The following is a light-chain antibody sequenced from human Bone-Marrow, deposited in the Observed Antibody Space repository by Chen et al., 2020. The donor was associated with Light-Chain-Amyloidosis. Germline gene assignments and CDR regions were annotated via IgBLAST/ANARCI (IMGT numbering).Light chain of an antibody. J-gene: IGLJ3*02. CDR1: NIGSTS. V-gene: IGLV3-21*02. CDR2: DDS. Sequence: SYVLTQPSSVSAAPGQTATIACGGNNIGSTSVHWYQQTPGQAPLLVVYDDSDRPSGTPERWSGSNSGNTATLTISRVEAGDEADYYCQVWDRSSDRPVFGGGTKLTVL. CDR3: QVWDRSSDRPV.